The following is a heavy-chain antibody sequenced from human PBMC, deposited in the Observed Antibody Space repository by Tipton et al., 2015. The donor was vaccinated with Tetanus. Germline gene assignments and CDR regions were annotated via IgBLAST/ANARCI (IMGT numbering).Heavy chain of an antibody. CDR1: GFTFNTYN. J-gene: IGHJ3*01. CDR3: ARRSYCSSSRCFDAFDL. Sequence: LRLSCAASGFTFNTYNMNWIRQPPGKGLEWIAYIFHSGSTNYSPSLKSRVAISMDTSKNQISLKLSSVTAADTAVYYCARRSYCSSSRCFDAFDLWGQGTMVTVSS. V-gene: IGHV4-59*01. CDR2: IFHSGST. D-gene: IGHD2-2*01.